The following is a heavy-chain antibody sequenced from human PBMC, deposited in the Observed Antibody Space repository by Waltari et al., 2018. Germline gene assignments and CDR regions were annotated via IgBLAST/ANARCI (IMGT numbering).Heavy chain of an antibody. D-gene: IGHD3-9*01. CDR1: ASTFGLCA. CDR2: ISSTGTTI. CDR3: AREIRGTGYFPDAFDI. Sequence: EVQLVESGGGLVRPGGSLRRHRAAHASTFGLCASHRVRQTPGKGLAWVAYISSTGTTIYYTDSVQGRFTISSTNAQNSLYLQMNSLRAEDTAVYYCAREIRGTGYFPDAFDIWGQGTMVTVSS. V-gene: IGHV3-48*01. J-gene: IGHJ3*02.